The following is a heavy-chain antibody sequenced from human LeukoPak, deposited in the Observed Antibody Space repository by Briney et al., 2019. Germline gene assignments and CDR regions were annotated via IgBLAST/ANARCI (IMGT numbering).Heavy chain of an antibody. CDR1: GFSFSDYY. D-gene: IGHD3-10*01. Sequence: GGSLRLSYAASGFSFSDYYMSWIRQAPGKGLEWVAYITPSGTTKTYADSVEGRFFISRDNAQSSVTLDMNSLRVEDTGVYYCAREGTGTDWGQGTWVTVSS. CDR3: AREGTGTD. V-gene: IGHV3-11*04. CDR2: ITPSGTTK. J-gene: IGHJ3*01.